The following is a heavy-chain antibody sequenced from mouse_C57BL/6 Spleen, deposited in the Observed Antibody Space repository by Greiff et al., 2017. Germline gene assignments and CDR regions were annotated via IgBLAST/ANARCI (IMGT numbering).Heavy chain of an antibody. V-gene: IGHV3-8*01. D-gene: IGHD1-1*02. CDR1: GYSITSDY. Sequence: VQLKESGPGLAKPSQTLSLTCSVTGYSITSDYWNWIRKCPGNKLEYMGYISYSGSNYYNPSLKSRISITRDTSKNQYYLQLNSVTTEDTATYYCARYGGGKGDFDYWGQGTTLTVSS. CDR3: ARYGGGKGDFDY. CDR2: ISYSGSN. J-gene: IGHJ2*01.